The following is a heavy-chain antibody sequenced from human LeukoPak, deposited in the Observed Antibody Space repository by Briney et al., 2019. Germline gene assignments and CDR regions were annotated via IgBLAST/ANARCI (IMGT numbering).Heavy chain of an antibody. V-gene: IGHV4-59*01. D-gene: IGHD2-15*01. Sequence: PSETLSLTCTVSGGSISSYCWSWIRQPPGPGLEWIGFIYYTGSTNYNPPLQSRVTISVDTSKNQFSLKLRSVTAADTAVYYCARSGRYCSGGSCYSVDYWGQGTLVTVSS. CDR3: ARSGRYCSGGSCYSVDY. CDR2: IYYTGST. J-gene: IGHJ4*02. CDR1: GGSISSYC.